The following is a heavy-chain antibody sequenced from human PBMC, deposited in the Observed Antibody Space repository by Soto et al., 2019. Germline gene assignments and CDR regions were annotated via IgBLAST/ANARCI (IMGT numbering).Heavy chain of an antibody. D-gene: IGHD6-6*01. CDR3: ARGLAARLVY. CDR1: GFTFSSYA. Sequence: QVQLVESGGGVVQPGRSLRLSCAASGFTFSSYAMHWVRQAPGKGLEWVAVISYDGSNKYYADSVKGRFTISRDNSKNTLYLQMNSLRAEDTAVYYCARGLAARLVYWGQGTLVTVSS. V-gene: IGHV3-30-3*01. J-gene: IGHJ4*02. CDR2: ISYDGSNK.